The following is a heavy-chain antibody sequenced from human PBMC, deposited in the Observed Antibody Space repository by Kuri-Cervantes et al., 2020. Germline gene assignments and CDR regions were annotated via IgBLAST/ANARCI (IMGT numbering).Heavy chain of an antibody. CDR1: GFTFSSYA. J-gene: IGHJ1*01. V-gene: IGHV3-30*11. CDR2: ISYDGSNK. Sequence: GGSLRLSCAASGFTFSSYAMRWVRQAPGKGLEWVAVISYDGSNKYYADSVKGRFTISRDNSKNTLYLQMNSLRAEDTAVYYCARDIGYQAAPVFQHWGQGTLVTVSS. CDR3: ARDIGYQAAPVFQH. D-gene: IGHD3-22*01.